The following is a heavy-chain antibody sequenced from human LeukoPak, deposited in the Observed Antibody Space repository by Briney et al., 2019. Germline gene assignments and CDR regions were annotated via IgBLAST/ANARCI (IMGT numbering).Heavy chain of an antibody. CDR1: GYTFYSYY. CDR3: ARGPRIAARGEVEFDY. D-gene: IGHD6-6*01. Sequence: ASVKVCCKASGYTFYSYYIQWMRQAPGQWLEWMGIVSPSSGSSSYTQKFQGRVTMTRDTSTSTVYMDLSSLRSEDTAVYYCARGPRIAARGEVEFDYWGQGTLVTVSS. CDR2: VSPSSGSS. V-gene: IGHV1-46*02. J-gene: IGHJ4*02.